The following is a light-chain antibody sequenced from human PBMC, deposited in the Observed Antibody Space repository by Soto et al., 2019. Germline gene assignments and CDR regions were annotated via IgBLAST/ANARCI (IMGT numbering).Light chain of an antibody. CDR1: QPVSSN. Sequence: PGESATLSCRASQPVSSNLAWYQQKPGQAPRLLIDGSFTRATGVPARFSASRSGTEFTLTITSPQSEDFALYFCQQFNNLPYSFGQGTKLEIK. V-gene: IGKV3-15*01. CDR2: GSF. J-gene: IGKJ2*03. CDR3: QQFNNLPYS.